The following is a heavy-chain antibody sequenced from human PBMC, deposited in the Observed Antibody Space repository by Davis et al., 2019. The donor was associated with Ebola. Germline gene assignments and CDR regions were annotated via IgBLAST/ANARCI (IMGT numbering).Heavy chain of an antibody. CDR3: ARFRSCSSTSCYKVFDY. J-gene: IGHJ4*02. CDR2: IYYSGST. D-gene: IGHD2-2*02. CDR1: GGSISSYY. V-gene: IGHV4-59*01. Sequence: PSETLSLTCTVSGGSISSYYWSWIRQPPGKGLEWIGYIYYSGSTNYNPSLKSRVTISVDTSKNQFSLKLSSVTAADTAVYYCARFRSCSSTSCYKVFDYWGQETLVTVS.